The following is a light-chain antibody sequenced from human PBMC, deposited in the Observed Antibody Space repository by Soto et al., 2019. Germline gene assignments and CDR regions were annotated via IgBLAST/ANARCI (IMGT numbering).Light chain of an antibody. V-gene: IGLV2-23*01. CDR3: CSYAGSSTLV. CDR2: EGS. J-gene: IGLJ2*01. CDR1: SNDVGSYNL. Sequence: QSPLTQPASVSGSPGQSITISCTGTSNDVGSYNLVSWYQQHPGKAPKLMIYEGSKRPSGVSNRFSGSKSGNTASLTISGLQAEDEADYYCCSYAGSSTLVFGGGTKLTVL.